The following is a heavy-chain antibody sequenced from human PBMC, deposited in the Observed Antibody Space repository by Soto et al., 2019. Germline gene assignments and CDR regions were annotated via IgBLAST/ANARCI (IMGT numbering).Heavy chain of an antibody. CDR1: GGSFSGYY. CDR3: ASGGPGGGDY. Sequence: QVQLQQWGAGLLKPSETLSLTCAVYGGSFSGYYWSWIRQPPGKGLEWIGEINHSGSTNYNPSLKSRVTLSVDTSKTQFSLKLSSVTAADTAVYYCASGGPGGGDYWGQGTLVTVSS. J-gene: IGHJ4*02. CDR2: INHSGST. D-gene: IGHD3-10*01. V-gene: IGHV4-34*01.